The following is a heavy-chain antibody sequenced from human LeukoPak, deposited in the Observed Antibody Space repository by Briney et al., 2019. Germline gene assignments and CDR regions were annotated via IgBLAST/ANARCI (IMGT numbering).Heavy chain of an antibody. V-gene: IGHV4-30-4*01. CDR3: ARDCSGGSCYGAFDI. CDR2: IYDSGST. J-gene: IGHJ3*02. D-gene: IGHD2-15*01. Sequence: SSETLSLTCTASGASIRSGDYYWSWIRQPPGKGLEWIGYIYDSGSTYYNPSLKSRITISVDTSENRFSLKLSSVTATDTAVYYCARDCSGGSCYGAFDIWGQGTMVTVSS. CDR1: GASIRSGDYY.